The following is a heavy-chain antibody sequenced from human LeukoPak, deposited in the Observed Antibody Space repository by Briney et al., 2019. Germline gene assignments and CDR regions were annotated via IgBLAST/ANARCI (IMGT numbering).Heavy chain of an antibody. J-gene: IGHJ2*01. D-gene: IGHD4-17*01. V-gene: IGHV3-13*01. Sequence: GGSLRLSCAASGFTLSNYDMHWVRQATGEGLEWVSGIDIAGDTYYPGSVRGRFTISRENAENSLYLQMNSLRAGDTGVYYCARTTVTSGPYWYFDLWGRGTLVTVS. CDR1: GFTLSNYD. CDR2: IDIAGDT. CDR3: ARTTVTSGPYWYFDL.